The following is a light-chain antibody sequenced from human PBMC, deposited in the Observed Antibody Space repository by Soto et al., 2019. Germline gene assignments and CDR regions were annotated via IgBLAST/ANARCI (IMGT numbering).Light chain of an antibody. CDR1: RSDIGGYNF. J-gene: IGLJ1*01. Sequence: QSALTQARSVSGSPGQSVTISCTGTRSDIGGYNFVSWYQQHPGQAPKLIIYDVIKRPSGVPDRFSGSKSGNTASLTIYGLQAEDEADYYCCSYAGGYTHVFGTGTKVTVL. CDR2: DVI. CDR3: CSYAGGYTHV. V-gene: IGLV2-11*01.